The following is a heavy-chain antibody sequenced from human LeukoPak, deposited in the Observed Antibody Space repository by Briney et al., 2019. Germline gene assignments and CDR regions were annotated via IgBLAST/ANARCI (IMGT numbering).Heavy chain of an antibody. D-gene: IGHD3-22*01. CDR2: MNPNSGNT. CDR3: ARGGKTYYYDSSGKGDAFDI. V-gene: IGHV1-8*02. Sequence: GASVKVSCKASGYTFISYDINWVRQATGQGLEWMGWMNPNSGNTGYAQKFQGRVTMTRDMSTSTVYMELSSLRSEDTAVYYCARGGKTYYYDSSGKGDAFDIWGQGTMVTVSS. CDR1: GYTFISYD. J-gene: IGHJ3*02.